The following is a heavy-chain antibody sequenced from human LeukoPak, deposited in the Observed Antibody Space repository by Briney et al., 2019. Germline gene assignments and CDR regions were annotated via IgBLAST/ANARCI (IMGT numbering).Heavy chain of an antibody. CDR1: GGSISSYY. Sequence: SETLSLTCTVSGGSISSYYWSWIRHPPGKGLEWIGYIYYSGSSNYNPSLKSRVTISVDMSKNQFSLNLSSVTAADTAVYYCARGGSSGWYDYWGQGTLVTVSS. CDR2: IYYSGSS. CDR3: ARGGSSGWYDY. J-gene: IGHJ4*02. D-gene: IGHD6-19*01. V-gene: IGHV4-59*01.